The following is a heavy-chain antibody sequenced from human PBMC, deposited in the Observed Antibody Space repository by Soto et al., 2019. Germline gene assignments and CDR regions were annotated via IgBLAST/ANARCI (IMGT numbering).Heavy chain of an antibody. Sequence: ASVKVSYTATGNNFASQGSSWVRQAPGQGLEWMGWISGFNGQTNYALKFQGRVTLTTDASTSTAYMELRSLRSDDTAVYFCARVDPRGVAVVRDYWGQGTLVTVCS. V-gene: IGHV1-18*01. CDR3: ARVDPRGVAVVRDY. CDR2: ISGFNGQT. J-gene: IGHJ4*02. CDR1: GNNFASQG. D-gene: IGHD3-10*01.